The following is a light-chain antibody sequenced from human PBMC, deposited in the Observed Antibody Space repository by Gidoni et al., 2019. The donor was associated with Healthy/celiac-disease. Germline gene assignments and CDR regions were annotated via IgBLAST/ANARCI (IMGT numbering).Light chain of an antibody. CDR2: SNN. CDR1: SSNIGSNT. V-gene: IGLV1-44*01. Sequence: QSVLTQPPSASGTPGQRVTISCSGSSSNIGSNTVNWYQQPPGTAPKLLIYSNNQRPSGVPDRFSGSKSGTSASLDISGLQYEDEDDYYCAAWDDSLNGPVFGGGTKLTVL. CDR3: AAWDDSLNGPV. J-gene: IGLJ3*02.